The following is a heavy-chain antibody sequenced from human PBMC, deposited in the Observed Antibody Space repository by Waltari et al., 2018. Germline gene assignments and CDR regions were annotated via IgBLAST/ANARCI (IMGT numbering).Heavy chain of an antibody. CDR1: GGTVSSYA. CDR3: ARRPERRSMGYYGMDV. CDR2: IIPNFGTA. D-gene: IGHD1-1*01. V-gene: IGHV1-69*01. J-gene: IGHJ6*02. Sequence: VQLVQSGAEVKKPGSSVKVSCKDSGGTVSSYAISWVRQTHGHGLVWMGGIIPNFGTANYAQKFQGRVTITADESTSTAYMELSSLRSEDTAVYYCARRPERRSMGYYGMDVWGQGTTVTVSS.